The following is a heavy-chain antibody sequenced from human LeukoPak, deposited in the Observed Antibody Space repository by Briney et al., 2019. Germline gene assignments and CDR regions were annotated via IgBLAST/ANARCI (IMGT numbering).Heavy chain of an antibody. Sequence: GGSLRLSCAASGFTFSTYGMHWVRQAPGKGLEWVAFIRFDGTNKYYADSVKGRFTISRDNSKNTAYLQMNSLRTEDTAVYYCAKDSAYYLYYFDYWGQGTLVTVSS. J-gene: IGHJ4*02. CDR1: GFTFSTYG. CDR3: AKDSAYYLYYFDY. CDR2: IRFDGTNK. V-gene: IGHV3-30*02. D-gene: IGHD3-22*01.